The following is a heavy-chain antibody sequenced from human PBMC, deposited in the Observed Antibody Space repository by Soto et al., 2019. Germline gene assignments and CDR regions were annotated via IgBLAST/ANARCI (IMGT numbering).Heavy chain of an antibody. Sequence: SETLSLTCTVSGDSISNYYWTWIRQPPGKGLERIGYIYYSGSTYYNPSLKSRVTTSVDTSKNQFSLKLSSVTAADTAVYYCATTHVLRYFDWLYNWFDPWGQGTLVTVSS. V-gene: IGHV4-59*04. J-gene: IGHJ5*02. CDR3: ATTHVLRYFDWLYNWFDP. CDR2: IYYSGST. D-gene: IGHD3-9*01. CDR1: GDSISNYY.